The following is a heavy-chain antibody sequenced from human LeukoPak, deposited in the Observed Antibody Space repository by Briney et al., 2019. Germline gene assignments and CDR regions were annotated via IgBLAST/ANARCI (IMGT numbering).Heavy chain of an antibody. D-gene: IGHD5-24*01. CDR2: IYYSGST. V-gene: IGHV4-30-4*01. Sequence: PSQTLSLTCTVSGGSIGSGDYYWSWIRQPPGKGLEWIGYIYYSGSTYYNPSLKSRVTISVDTSKNQFSLKLSSVTAADTAVYYCARFRRWLQFRDYYGMDVWGQGTTVTVSS. CDR1: GGSIGSGDYY. J-gene: IGHJ6*02. CDR3: ARFRRWLQFRDYYGMDV.